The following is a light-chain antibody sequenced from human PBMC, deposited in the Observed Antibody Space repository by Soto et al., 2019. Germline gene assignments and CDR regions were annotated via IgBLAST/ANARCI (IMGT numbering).Light chain of an antibody. CDR3: QQRSHWPRT. CDR1: QSVSSN. J-gene: IGKJ1*01. V-gene: IGKV3-15*01. Sequence: EIVMTQSPATLSVSPGERATLSCRASQSVSSNLAWYQQKPGQAPRLLIYGASTRATGIPARFSGSGSGTDFSLTISSLEPEDFAVYYCQQRSHWPRTFGQGTKVEIK. CDR2: GAS.